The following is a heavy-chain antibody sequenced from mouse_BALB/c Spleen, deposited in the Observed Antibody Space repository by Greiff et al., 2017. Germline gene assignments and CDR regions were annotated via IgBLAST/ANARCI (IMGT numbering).Heavy chain of an antibody. CDR1: GYSITSDYA. V-gene: IGHV3-2*02. D-gene: IGHD1-1*02. CDR2: ISYSGST. CDR3: ARNYGYFDY. Sequence: EVKLVESGPGLVKPSQSLSLTCTVTGYSITSDYAWNWIRQFPGNKLEWMGYISYSGSTSYNPSLKSRISITRDTSKNQFFLQLNSVTTEDTATYYCARNYGYFDYWGQGTTLTVSS. J-gene: IGHJ2*01.